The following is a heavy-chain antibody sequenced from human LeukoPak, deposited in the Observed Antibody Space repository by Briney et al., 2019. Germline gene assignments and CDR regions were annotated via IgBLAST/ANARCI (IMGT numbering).Heavy chain of an antibody. V-gene: IGHV4-4*07. CDR2: IYTSGST. Sequence: SETLSLTCTVSGGSFSIYYWSWIRQPAGKGLEYIGRIYTSGSTNYNPSLKSRVTMSVDTSKNQFSLKLSSVTAADTAVYYCARTTMVRGTYYMDVWGKGTTVTISS. J-gene: IGHJ6*03. CDR3: ARTTMVRGTYYMDV. CDR1: GGSFSIYY. D-gene: IGHD3-10*01.